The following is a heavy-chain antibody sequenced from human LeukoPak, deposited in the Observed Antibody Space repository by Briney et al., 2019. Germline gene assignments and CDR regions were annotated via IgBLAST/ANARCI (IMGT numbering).Heavy chain of an antibody. D-gene: IGHD2-15*01. CDR2: IYYSGST. V-gene: IGHV4-39*01. CDR1: GGPISSSSYY. Sequence: SETLSLTCTVSGGPISSSSYYWGWIRQPPGKGLEWIGSIYYSGSTYYNPSLKSRVTISVDTSKNQFSLKLSSVTAADTAVYYCASFYCSGGSCYTDYWGQGTLVTVSS. CDR3: ASFYCSGGSCYTDY. J-gene: IGHJ4*02.